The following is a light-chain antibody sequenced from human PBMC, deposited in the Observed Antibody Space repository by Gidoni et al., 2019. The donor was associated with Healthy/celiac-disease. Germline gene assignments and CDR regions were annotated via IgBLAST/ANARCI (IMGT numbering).Light chain of an antibody. J-gene: IGKJ1*01. CDR3: QQSYSTPGT. CDR1: QSISSY. Sequence: DIQMTQSPSSLSASVGDRVTITCRASQSISSYLNWYQPKPGKAPKLLIYAASSLQSGGPSRFSGSGSGTDFTLTISSLQPEDFATYYCQQSYSTPGTFGQGTKVEIK. CDR2: AAS. V-gene: IGKV1-39*01.